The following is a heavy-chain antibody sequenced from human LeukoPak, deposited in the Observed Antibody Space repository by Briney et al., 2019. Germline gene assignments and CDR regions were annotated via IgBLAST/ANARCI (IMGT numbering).Heavy chain of an antibody. CDR1: GFTVSSNY. CDR2: IYSGGST. D-gene: IGHD3-10*01. Sequence: GGSLRLSCAASGFTVSSNYMSWVRQAPGKGLEWVSVIYSGGSTYYADSVKGRFTISRDNSKNTLYLQMNSLRAEDTAVYYCASYCGSGSYYWYYYMDVWGKGTTVTVSS. J-gene: IGHJ6*03. CDR3: ASYCGSGSYYWYYYMDV. V-gene: IGHV3-66*02.